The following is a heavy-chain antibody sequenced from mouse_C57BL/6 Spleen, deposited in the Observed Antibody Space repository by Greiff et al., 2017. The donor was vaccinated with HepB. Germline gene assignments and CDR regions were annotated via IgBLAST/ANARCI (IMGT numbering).Heavy chain of an antibody. J-gene: IGHJ3*01. CDR3: ARGGKYSFAY. Sequence: QVQLQQPGAELVMPGASVKLSCKASGYTFTSYWMHWVKQRPGQGLEWIGEIDPSDSYTNYNQKFKGKATLTVDKSSSTAYMQLSSLTSEDSAVYYCARGGKYSFAYWGQGTLVTVSA. CDR2: IDPSDSYT. D-gene: IGHD2-1*01. V-gene: IGHV1-69*01. CDR1: GYTFTSYW.